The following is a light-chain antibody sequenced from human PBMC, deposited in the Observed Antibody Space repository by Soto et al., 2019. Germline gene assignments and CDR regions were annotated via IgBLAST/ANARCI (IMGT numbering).Light chain of an antibody. CDR2: KAS. Sequence: DIQMTRSPSTLSGSVGDRVTITCRASQTISSWLAWYQQKPGKAPKVMSYKASTLKSGVPSRFRGSGSGTDFTLTISSLKPEDFETYYCLQDYNYPYTFGQGTKVDIK. CDR1: QTISSW. V-gene: IGKV1-5*03. J-gene: IGKJ2*01. CDR3: LQDYNYPYT.